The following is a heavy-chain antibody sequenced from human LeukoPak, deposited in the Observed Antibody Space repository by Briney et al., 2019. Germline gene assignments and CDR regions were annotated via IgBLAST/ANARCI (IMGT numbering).Heavy chain of an antibody. CDR2: ISYDGSNI. V-gene: IGHV3-30*03. CDR3: ARDPKLEQLVPENYYGMDV. D-gene: IGHD6-13*01. J-gene: IGHJ6*02. Sequence: GGSLRLSCAASGFTFSIYGMHWVRQAPGKGLEWVAVISYDGSNIYYADSVKGRFTISRDNSKNTLYLQMNSLRPEDTAVYYCARDPKLEQLVPENYYGMDVWGQGTTVTVSS. CDR1: GFTFSIYG.